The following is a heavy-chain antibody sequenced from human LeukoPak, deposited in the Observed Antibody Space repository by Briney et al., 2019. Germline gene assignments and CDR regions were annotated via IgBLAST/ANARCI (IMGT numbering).Heavy chain of an antibody. D-gene: IGHD6-6*01. CDR2: ISWNSGSI. CDR1: GFTFDDYA. J-gene: IGHJ4*02. CDR3: AKDRIAARRLLDY. V-gene: IGHV3-9*01. Sequence: GGSLRLSCAASGFTFDDYAMHWVRQAPGKGLEWVSGISWNSGSIGYADSVKGRFTISRDNSKNTLYLQMNSLRAEDTAVYYCAKDRIAARRLLDYWGQGTLVTVSS.